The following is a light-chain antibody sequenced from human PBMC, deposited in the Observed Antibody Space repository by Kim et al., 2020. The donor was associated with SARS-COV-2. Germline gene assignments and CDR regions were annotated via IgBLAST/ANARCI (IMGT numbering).Light chain of an antibody. CDR3: QQLNSYPRLT. J-gene: IGKJ4*01. V-gene: IGKV1-9*01. CDR2: AAP. CDR1: QGISSY. Sequence: DIQLTQSPSFLSASVGDRVTITCRASQGISSYLAWYQQKPGKAPKLLIYAAPTLQSGVPSRFSGSGSGTEFTLTISSLQPEDFATYCCQQLNSYPRLTFGGGTKVDIK.